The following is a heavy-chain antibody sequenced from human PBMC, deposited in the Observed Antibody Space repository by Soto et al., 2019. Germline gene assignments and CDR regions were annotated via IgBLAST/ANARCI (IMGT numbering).Heavy chain of an antibody. Sequence: PSETLSLTCTVSGGSVSSGTYYWGWIRQPPGKGLEWIGSIDYSVTTYYNPSLKSRVTISVDTSKNQFSLKLSSVTAADTAVYYCARGVVAAILYWFDPWGQGTLVTVSS. V-gene: IGHV4-39*07. CDR2: IDYSVTT. CDR3: ARGVVAAILYWFDP. CDR1: GGSVSSGTYY. D-gene: IGHD2-15*01. J-gene: IGHJ5*02.